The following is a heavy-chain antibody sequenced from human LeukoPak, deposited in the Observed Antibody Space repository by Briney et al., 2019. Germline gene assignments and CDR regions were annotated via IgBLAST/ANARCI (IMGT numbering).Heavy chain of an antibody. CDR3: ARGHSEARVSFFDY. Sequence: ASVKVSCKASGGTFSSYAISWVRQAPGQWLEWMGGIIPIFGTANYAQKFQGRVTITADESTSTAYMELSSLRSEDTAVYYCARGHSEARVSFFDYWGQGTLVTVSS. V-gene: IGHV1-69*13. CDR1: GGTFSSYA. D-gene: IGHD6-6*01. J-gene: IGHJ4*02. CDR2: IIPIFGTA.